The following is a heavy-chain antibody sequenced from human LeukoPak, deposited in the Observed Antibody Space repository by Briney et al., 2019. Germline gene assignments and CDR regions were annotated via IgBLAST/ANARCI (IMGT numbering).Heavy chain of an antibody. Sequence: GGSLRLSCAASGFTFSGYGMSWGRQAPGKGLESVSSISGNSGSTYYADSVKGRFTISRDNSKNTLYLQMNSLRAEDTAVYYCVRDWGYDSSGYWQKYFDTWGQGTLVTVSS. D-gene: IGHD3-22*01. CDR3: VRDWGYDSSGYWQKYFDT. CDR2: ISGNSGST. J-gene: IGHJ4*02. CDR1: GFTFSGYG. V-gene: IGHV3-23*01.